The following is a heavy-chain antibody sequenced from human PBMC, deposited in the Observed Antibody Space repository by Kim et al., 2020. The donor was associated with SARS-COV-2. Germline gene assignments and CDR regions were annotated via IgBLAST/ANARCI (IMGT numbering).Heavy chain of an antibody. CDR1: GYTFSSYD. J-gene: IGHJ5*02. CDR3: ARGRSRLRRISWVDP. D-gene: IGHD4-17*01. CDR2: MNPNSGRT. V-gene: IGHV1-8*01. Sequence: ASVKVSCTASGYTFSSYDINWVRQATGQGPEWMGWMNPNSGRTGYSQKFQGRVSMTSNTSINTAYMELSSLRSEDTAVYYCARGRSRLRRISWVDPWGQRTLVTVSS.